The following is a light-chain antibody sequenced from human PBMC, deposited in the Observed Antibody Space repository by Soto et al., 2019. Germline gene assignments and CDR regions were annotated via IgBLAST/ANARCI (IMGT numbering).Light chain of an antibody. CDR1: QSVGNN. V-gene: IGKV3-15*01. Sequence: EIVMTQSPATLSVSPGEIATLSCRASQSVGNNLAWYQQKPGQAPRLLIHGTSTRAAGVPARFSGSGSGTDFTLTISSLQPEDFATYYRQQSYSTPRTFGQGTKVDIK. CDR3: QQSYSTPRT. CDR2: GTS. J-gene: IGKJ1*01.